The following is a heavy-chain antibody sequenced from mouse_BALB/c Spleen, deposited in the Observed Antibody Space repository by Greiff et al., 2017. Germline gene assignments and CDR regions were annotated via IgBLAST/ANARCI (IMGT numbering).Heavy chain of an antibody. CDR2: INSNGGST. J-gene: IGHJ3*01. V-gene: IGHV5-6-3*01. CDR1: GFTFSSYG. Sequence: EVHLVESGGGLVQPGGSLKLSCAASGFTFSSYGMSWVRQTPDKRLELVATINSNGGSTYYPDSVKGRFTISRDNAKNTLYLQMSSLKSEDTAMYYCARDRWFAHWGQGTLVTVSA. CDR3: ARDRWFAH.